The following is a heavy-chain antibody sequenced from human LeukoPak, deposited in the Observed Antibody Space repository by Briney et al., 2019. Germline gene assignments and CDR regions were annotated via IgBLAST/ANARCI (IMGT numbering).Heavy chain of an antibody. CDR1: GYTFTSYD. J-gene: IGHJ6*02. CDR3: ARDQVAGTWDYYYYGMDV. Sequence: ASVKVSCKASGYTFTSYDINWVRQATGQGLEWMGWMNPNSGNTGYAQKFQGWVTMTRDTSTSTVYMELSSLRSEDTAVYYCARDQVAGTWDYYYYGMDVWGQGTTVTVSS. CDR2: MNPNSGNT. V-gene: IGHV1-8*01. D-gene: IGHD6-19*01.